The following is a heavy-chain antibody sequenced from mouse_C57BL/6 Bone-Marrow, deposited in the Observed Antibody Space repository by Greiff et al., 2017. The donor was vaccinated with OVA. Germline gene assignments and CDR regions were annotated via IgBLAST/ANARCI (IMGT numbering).Heavy chain of an antibody. J-gene: IGHJ2*01. D-gene: IGHD1-1*01. CDR3: ASVYYYGSSYVDD. CDR2: IYPGSGST. V-gene: IGHV1-55*01. CDR1: GYTFTSYW. Sequence: VQLHQPGAELVKPGASVTMSCKASGYTFTSYWITWVKPRPGPGLEWIGDIYPGSGSTNYNETFKSKATLTVDTSSRTAYMQLSSLTSEDSAVYDSASVYYYGSSYVDDGGQGTTRTVAS.